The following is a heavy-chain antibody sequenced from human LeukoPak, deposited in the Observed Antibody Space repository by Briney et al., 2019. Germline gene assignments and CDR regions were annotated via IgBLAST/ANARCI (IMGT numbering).Heavy chain of an antibody. Sequence: GGSLRLSCAASGFTFSSYAMHWVRQAPGKGLEWVAVISYDGSNKYYADSVKGRFTISSDNSKNTLYLQMNSLRAEDTAVYYCARGGQWLFLFDYWGQGTLVTVSS. V-gene: IGHV3-30-3*01. CDR1: GFTFSSYA. D-gene: IGHD6-19*01. J-gene: IGHJ4*02. CDR3: ARGGQWLFLFDY. CDR2: ISYDGSNK.